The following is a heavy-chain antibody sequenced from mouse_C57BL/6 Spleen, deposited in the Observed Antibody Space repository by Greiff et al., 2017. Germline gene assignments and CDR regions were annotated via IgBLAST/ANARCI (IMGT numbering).Heavy chain of an antibody. D-gene: IGHD2-4*01. V-gene: IGHV14-1*01. CDR2: IDPEDGDT. CDR1: GFNIKDYY. Sequence: VQLQQSGAELVRPGASVKLSCTASGFNIKDYYMHWVKQRPEQGLEWIGRIDPEDGDTEYAPKFQGKATMTADTSSNTSYLQLSSLTSEDTAVYYWTAYDYDGRFAYWGQGTLVTVSA. J-gene: IGHJ3*01. CDR3: TAYDYDGRFAY.